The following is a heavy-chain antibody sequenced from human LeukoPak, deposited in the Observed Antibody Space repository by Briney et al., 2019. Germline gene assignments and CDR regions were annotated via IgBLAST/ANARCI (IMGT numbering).Heavy chain of an antibody. Sequence: GGSLRLSCAASGFTFSAYGMHWVRQAPGKGLEWVAVIWYDGSSKYYADSVKGRFTISRDNSKNTLYLQMNSLRAEDTAVYYCARCTAAEAFDFWGRGTMLTVS. D-gene: IGHD6-25*01. CDR1: GFTFSAYG. J-gene: IGHJ3*01. CDR3: ARCTAAEAFDF. V-gene: IGHV3-33*01. CDR2: IWYDGSSK.